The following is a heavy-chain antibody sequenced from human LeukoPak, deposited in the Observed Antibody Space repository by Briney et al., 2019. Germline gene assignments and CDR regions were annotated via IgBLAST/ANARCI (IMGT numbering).Heavy chain of an antibody. Sequence: GGSLRLSCAASRFTFSSYGMHWVRQASGKGLEWVGRIRSKANSYATAYTASVKGRFNISRDDSKNTAYLQMNSLKTEDTAVYYCTRRSYDSSSGHFDYWGQGILVTVSS. CDR3: TRRSYDSSSGHFDY. D-gene: IGHD3-22*01. CDR1: RFTFSSYG. CDR2: IRSKANSYAT. J-gene: IGHJ4*02. V-gene: IGHV3-73*01.